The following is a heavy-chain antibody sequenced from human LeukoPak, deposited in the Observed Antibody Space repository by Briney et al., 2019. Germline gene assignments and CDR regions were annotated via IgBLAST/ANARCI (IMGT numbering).Heavy chain of an antibody. CDR1: GFTVSSKY. D-gene: IGHD2-2*01. Sequence: GGSLRLACAASGFTVSSKYMSWVRQAPGKGLEWVSVIYSGGSTYYADSVKGRFTISRDNSKNTLYLQMNSLKAEDTAVYYCAKDPALSDCSSTSCLNYWGQGTLVTVSS. CDR2: IYSGGST. J-gene: IGHJ4*02. V-gene: IGHV3-53*01. CDR3: AKDPALSDCSSTSCLNY.